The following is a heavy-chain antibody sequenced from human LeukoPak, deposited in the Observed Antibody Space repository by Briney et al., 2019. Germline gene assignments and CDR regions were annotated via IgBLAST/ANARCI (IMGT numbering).Heavy chain of an antibody. Sequence: GGSLRLSCAASGFTFSSYWMRWVRPAPGKGLEGVANIKNDGSEEYYVDSEKGRFTISRDNAKNSLFLQMNSLTVEDTAVYYCARAIRGSAVDTGDRWGQGTLVTVSS. J-gene: IGHJ4*02. CDR3: ARAIRGSAVDTGDR. V-gene: IGHV3-7*01. CDR1: GFTFSSYW. CDR2: IKNDGSEE. D-gene: IGHD3-10*01.